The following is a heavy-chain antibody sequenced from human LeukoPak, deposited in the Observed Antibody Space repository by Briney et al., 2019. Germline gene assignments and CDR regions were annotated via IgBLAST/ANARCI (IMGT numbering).Heavy chain of an antibody. Sequence: ASVKVSCKASGYTFTGYYMHWVRQAPGQGLEWMGRINPNSGGTNYAQKFQGRVTMTRDTSISTAYMELSRLRSDDTAVYYCASELGSYYDSSGYEYFQHWGQGTLVTVSS. CDR2: INPNSGGT. J-gene: IGHJ1*01. V-gene: IGHV1-2*06. CDR1: GYTFTGYY. CDR3: ASELGSYYDSSGYEYFQH. D-gene: IGHD3-22*01.